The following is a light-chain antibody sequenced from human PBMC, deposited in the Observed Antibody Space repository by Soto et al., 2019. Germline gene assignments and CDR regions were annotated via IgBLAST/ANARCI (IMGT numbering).Light chain of an antibody. CDR3: QQYNSWPLT. V-gene: IGKV3-15*01. CDR1: QTVSGN. Sequence: EIVMTQSPATLSVSPGERVTLSCRASQTVSGNLAWYQQKPGQAPRLLIYGASTRATGIPARFSGSGSGTEFSVTISSVQSEDLAVYYCQQYNSWPLTFGGGTKVEIK. CDR2: GAS. J-gene: IGKJ4*01.